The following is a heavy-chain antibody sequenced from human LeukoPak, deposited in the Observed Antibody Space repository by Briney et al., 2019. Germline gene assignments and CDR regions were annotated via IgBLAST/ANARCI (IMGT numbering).Heavy chain of an antibody. CDR3: ARRAATERGHSYGLDY. V-gene: IGHV3-11*04. CDR2: ISSSGSTI. J-gene: IGHJ4*02. D-gene: IGHD5-18*01. CDR1: GFTFSDYY. Sequence: GGSLRLSCVASGFTFSDYYMSWIRQAPGKGLEWVSYISSSGSTIYYADSMTGRFTISRDNAKNSLYLQMHSLRAEDTAIYYCARRAATERGHSYGLDYWGQGTLVTVSS.